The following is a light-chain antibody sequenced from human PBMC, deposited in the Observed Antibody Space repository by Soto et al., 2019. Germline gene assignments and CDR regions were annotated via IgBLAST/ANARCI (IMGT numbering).Light chain of an antibody. CDR2: YIS. Sequence: EIVMTQSPATLSVSPGETASLSCRASQSAGNFLAWYQQKPGQAPRLLIYYISTRATGIPARFGGSGSGTEFTLTINSLQSEDSAVYYCQQHNQWPITFGQGTRLEIK. J-gene: IGKJ5*01. CDR1: QSAGNF. V-gene: IGKV3D-15*01. CDR3: QQHNQWPIT.